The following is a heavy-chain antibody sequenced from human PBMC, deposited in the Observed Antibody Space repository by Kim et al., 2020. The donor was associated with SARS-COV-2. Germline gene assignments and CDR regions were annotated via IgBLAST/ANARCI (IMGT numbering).Heavy chain of an antibody. J-gene: IGHJ5*02. Sequence: GGSLRLSCAASEFTFNSYAMSWVRQAPGKGLQWVSSISGTDDTTYYADSVRGRFTIYRDTSKSTVHLKMNSLRAEDTAFYYCAIREPVGSWGQGTLVTVSS. CDR3: AIREPVGS. CDR2: ISGTDDTT. CDR1: EFTFNSYA. V-gene: IGHV3-23*01. D-gene: IGHD1-26*01.